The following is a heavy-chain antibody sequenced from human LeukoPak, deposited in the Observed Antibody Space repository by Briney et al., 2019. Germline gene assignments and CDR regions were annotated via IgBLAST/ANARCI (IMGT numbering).Heavy chain of an antibody. CDR2: INPRGST. Sequence: ASETLSLTCTVSGGSITSSNYYWGWIRQPPGKGLEWIGEINPRGSTIYNPSLKSRVTISVDTSKNQYSLNLRSVTAAGTAVYYCAREPGYCSGGICYGGWFDPWGQGTLVTVPS. D-gene: IGHD2-15*01. V-gene: IGHV4-39*07. J-gene: IGHJ5*02. CDR1: GGSITSSNYY. CDR3: AREPGYCSGGICYGGWFDP.